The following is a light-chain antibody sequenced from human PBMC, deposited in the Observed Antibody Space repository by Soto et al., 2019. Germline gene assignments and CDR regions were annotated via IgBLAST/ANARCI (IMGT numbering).Light chain of an antibody. CDR1: QSVSSN. V-gene: IGKV3-15*01. CDR3: QLYNVWPLT. J-gene: IGKJ4*01. CDR2: VAS. Sequence: EIVMTQSPATLSVSPGERATLSCRASQSVSSNLAWYQQKPGQTPKLLIYVASTRATGIPARFSGSGSGTEFTLSISSLQSGDCGVYYCQLYNVWPLTVGGGTKVEFK.